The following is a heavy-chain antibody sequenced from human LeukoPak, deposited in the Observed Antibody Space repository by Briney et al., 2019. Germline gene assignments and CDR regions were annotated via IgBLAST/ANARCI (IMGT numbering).Heavy chain of an antibody. CDR3: AKDVAAAAGYYFDY. D-gene: IGHD6-13*01. CDR1: GFTFSSYG. J-gene: IGHJ4*02. CDR2: ISESGGST. V-gene: IGHV3-23*01. Sequence: PGGSLRLSCAASGFTFSSYGMSWVRQAPGKGLEWVSVISESGGSTYYADSVKGRFTISRDNSKNTLYLQMNSLRAEDTAVYYSAKDVAAAAGYYFDYWGQGTLVSVSS.